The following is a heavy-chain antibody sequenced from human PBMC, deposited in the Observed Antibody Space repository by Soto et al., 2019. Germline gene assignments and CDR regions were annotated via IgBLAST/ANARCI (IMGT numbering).Heavy chain of an antibody. CDR3: ARYRTVVTRDAFDI. Sequence: GASVKVSCKASGYTFTSYGISWVRQAPGQGLEWMGWISAYNGNTNDAQKLQGRVTMTTDTSTSTAYMELRSLRSDDTAVYYCARYRTVVTRDAFDIWGQGTMVTVSS. J-gene: IGHJ3*02. CDR1: GYTFTSYG. V-gene: IGHV1-18*04. D-gene: IGHD2-21*02. CDR2: ISAYNGNT.